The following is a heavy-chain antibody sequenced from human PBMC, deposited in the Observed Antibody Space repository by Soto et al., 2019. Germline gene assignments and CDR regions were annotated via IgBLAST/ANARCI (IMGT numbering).Heavy chain of an antibody. CDR1: GGTFSSYA. V-gene: IGHV1-69*13. J-gene: IGHJ3*02. Sequence: EASVKVSCKASGGTFSSYAISWVRQAPGQGLEWMGGIIPIFGTANYAQKFQGRVTITADESTSTAYMELSSLRSEDTAVYYCARERRDGEQGLDAFDIWGQGTMVTVSS. CDR2: IIPIFGTA. CDR3: ARERRDGEQGLDAFDI.